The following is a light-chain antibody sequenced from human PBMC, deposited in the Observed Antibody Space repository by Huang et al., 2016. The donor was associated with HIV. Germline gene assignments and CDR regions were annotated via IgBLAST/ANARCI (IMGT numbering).Light chain of an antibody. CDR2: DTS. V-gene: IGKV3-11*01. Sequence: EVVLTQSPATLSLSPGERATLSCRASQTISSYLAWYQHTPGQPPRLLIYDTSQSATGIPARFSGSGSGTDFTLTISSLEPEDFAVYYCHQRVGWPLFGGGTKVEIK. CDR3: HQRVGWPL. J-gene: IGKJ4*02. CDR1: QTISSY.